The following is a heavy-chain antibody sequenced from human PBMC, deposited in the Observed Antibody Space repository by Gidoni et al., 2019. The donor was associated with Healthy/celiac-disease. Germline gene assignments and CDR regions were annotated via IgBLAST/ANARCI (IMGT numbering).Heavy chain of an antibody. V-gene: IGHV4-59*08. CDR1: AGSISSYY. Sequence: QVQLQESGPGLVKPSETLSPTCTVTAGSISSYYWSWSRQPPGKGLEGVGYIYYSGSTNYNPSLKSRVTISVDTSKNQFSLKLSSVTAADTAVYSCARHSGLVVTAHWFDPWGQGTLVTVSS. J-gene: IGHJ5*02. CDR3: ARHSGLVVTAHWFDP. D-gene: IGHD2-21*02. CDR2: IYYSGST.